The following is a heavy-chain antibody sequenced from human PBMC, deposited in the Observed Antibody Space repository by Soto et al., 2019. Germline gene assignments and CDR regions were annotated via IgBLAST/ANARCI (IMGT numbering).Heavy chain of an antibody. V-gene: IGHV1-18*01. CDR3: ARAEVVLMVYAIPRYYYYGMDV. CDR1: GYTFTSYG. J-gene: IGHJ6*02. CDR2: ISAYNGNT. D-gene: IGHD2-8*01. Sequence: GASVKVSCKASGYTFTSYGISWVRQAPGQGLEWMGWISAYNGNTNYAQKLQGRVTMTTDTSTSTAYMELRSLRSDDAAVYYCARAEVVLMVYAIPRYYYYGMDVWGQGTTVTVS.